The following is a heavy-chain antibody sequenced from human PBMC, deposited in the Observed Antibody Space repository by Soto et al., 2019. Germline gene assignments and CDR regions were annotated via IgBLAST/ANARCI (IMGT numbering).Heavy chain of an antibody. J-gene: IGHJ5*02. Sequence: SETLSLTSTVSGASITSDDFYCSWIRQHPGKGLEWIGYMYHSGNTYYNPSLRSRLTMSLDTSKNQFSLKLTSVTAADTAVYYCVKYYYDSSGLNWFDPWGPGTLVT. CDR2: MYHSGNT. V-gene: IGHV4-31*03. CDR1: GASITSDDFY. CDR3: VKYYYDSSGLNWFDP. D-gene: IGHD3-22*01.